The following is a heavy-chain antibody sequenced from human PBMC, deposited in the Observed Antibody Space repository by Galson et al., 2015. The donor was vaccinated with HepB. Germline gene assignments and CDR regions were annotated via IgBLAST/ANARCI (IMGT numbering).Heavy chain of an antibody. J-gene: IGHJ6*03. CDR3: ARDGEYYDFWSGYLPYYYMDV. Sequence: SVKVSCKASGYTFTSYAMNWVRQAPGQGLEWMGWINTNTGNPTYAQGFTGRFVFSLDTSVSTAYLQISSLKAEDTAVYYCARDGEYYDFWSGYLPYYYMDVWGKGTTVTVSS. CDR2: INTNTGNP. V-gene: IGHV7-4-1*02. CDR1: GYTFTSYA. D-gene: IGHD3-3*01.